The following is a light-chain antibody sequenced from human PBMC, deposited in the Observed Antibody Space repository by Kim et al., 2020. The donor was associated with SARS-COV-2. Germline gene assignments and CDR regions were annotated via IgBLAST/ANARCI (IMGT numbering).Light chain of an antibody. CDR1: NIGSKI. J-gene: IGLJ3*02. CDR2: RDT. V-gene: IGLV3-9*01. Sequence: VALGQTATCTWGARNIGSKIVHWYQQTPGQAPVMVIDRDTNRPSGIPERFSGSTSGNTATLTISRAQAGDEADYYCQVWDSNTWVFGGGTQLTVL. CDR3: QVWDSNTWV.